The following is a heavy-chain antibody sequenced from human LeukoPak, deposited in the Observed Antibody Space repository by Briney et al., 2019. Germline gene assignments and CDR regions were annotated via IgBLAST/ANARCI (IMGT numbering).Heavy chain of an antibody. V-gene: IGHV3-33*01. D-gene: IGHD3-9*01. Sequence: GRSLRLSCAASGFTFSSYGMHWVRQAPGKGLEWVAVIWYDGSNKYYADSVKGRFTISRDNSKNTLYLQMNSLRAEDTAVYYCASNLLTGYLKGNYFDYWGQGTLVTVSS. CDR3: ASNLLTGYLKGNYFDY. CDR2: IWYDGSNK. CDR1: GFTFSSYG. J-gene: IGHJ4*02.